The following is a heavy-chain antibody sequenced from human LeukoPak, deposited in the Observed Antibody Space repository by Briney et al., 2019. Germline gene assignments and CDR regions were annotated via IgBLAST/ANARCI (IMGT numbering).Heavy chain of an antibody. CDR3: ARAESDFWSGYYLGY. CDR1: GGSISSYY. J-gene: IGHJ4*02. V-gene: IGHV4-59*08. D-gene: IGHD3-3*01. Sequence: PSETLSLTCTVSGGSISSYYWSWIRQPPGKGLEWIGYIYYSGSTYYNPSLKSRVTISVDTSKNQFSLKLSSVTAADTAVYYCARAESDFWSGYYLGYWGQGTLVTVSS. CDR2: IYYSGST.